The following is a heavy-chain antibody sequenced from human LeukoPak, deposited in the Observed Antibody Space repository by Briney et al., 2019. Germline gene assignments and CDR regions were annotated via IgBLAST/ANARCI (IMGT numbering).Heavy chain of an antibody. D-gene: IGHD5-18*01. Sequence: SETLSLTCAVYGGSFSGYYWSWIRQPPGKGLEWIGEINHVGSTSYNPSLKSRVTISVDTSRNEFSLKVSSVTAADTAVYYCASFAPGNSYAVFAHWGQGALATVSS. V-gene: IGHV4-34*01. CDR1: GGSFSGYY. CDR2: INHVGST. J-gene: IGHJ4*02. CDR3: ASFAPGNSYAVFAH.